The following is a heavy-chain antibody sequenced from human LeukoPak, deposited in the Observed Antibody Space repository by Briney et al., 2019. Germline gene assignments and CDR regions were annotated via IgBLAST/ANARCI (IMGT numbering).Heavy chain of an antibody. CDR2: IHNSGRT. V-gene: IGHV4-59*08. J-gene: IGHJ4*02. CDR1: GGSVSSYY. Sequence: ASETLSLTCSVSGGSVSSYYWSWIRQSPGKGLEWIGYIHNSGRTNYNPSLKSRVTGFVDTSKNQVSLRLSSVTAADTAVYYCARHGTISSESYFDYWGQGALVTVSS. CDR3: ARHGTISSESYFDY. D-gene: IGHD1-14*01.